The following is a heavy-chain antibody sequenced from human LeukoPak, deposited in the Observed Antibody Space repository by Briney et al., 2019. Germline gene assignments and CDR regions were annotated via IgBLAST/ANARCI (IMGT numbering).Heavy chain of an antibody. CDR1: GDSISTSNSY. Sequence: SETLSLTCTVSGDSISTSNSYWGWIRQPPGKGLEWIGYIYYSGSTNYNPSLKSRVTISVDTSKNQFSLKLSSVTAADTAVYYCARDYFSGSSNWFDPWGQGTLVTVSS. CDR2: IYYSGST. D-gene: IGHD1-26*01. CDR3: ARDYFSGSSNWFDP. J-gene: IGHJ5*02. V-gene: IGHV4-61*01.